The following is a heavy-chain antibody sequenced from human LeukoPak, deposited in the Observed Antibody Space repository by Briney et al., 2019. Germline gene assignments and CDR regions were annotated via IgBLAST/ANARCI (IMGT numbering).Heavy chain of an antibody. Sequence: ASVKVSCKASGYTFTGYYIHWVRQAPGQGLEWMGWINPNGGGTNYAQKFQGRVTMTRDTSISTAYMELSSLRSDDTATYYCARVVYGSRLFDSWGQGTLVTVSS. CDR3: ARVVYGSRLFDS. V-gene: IGHV1-2*02. CDR1: GYTFTGYY. CDR2: INPNGGGT. D-gene: IGHD6-13*01. J-gene: IGHJ4*02.